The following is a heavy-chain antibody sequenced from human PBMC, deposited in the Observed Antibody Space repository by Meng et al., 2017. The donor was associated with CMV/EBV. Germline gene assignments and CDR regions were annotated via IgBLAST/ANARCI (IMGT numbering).Heavy chain of an antibody. J-gene: IGHJ4*02. CDR3: ERVGNWGGVGGPLDY. CDR1: GFTFSSYW. CDR2: INSDGSST. D-gene: IGHD7-27*01. Sequence: GGSLRLSCAASGFTFSSYWMHWVRQAPGKGLVWVSRINSDGSSTSYADSVKGRFTISRDNAKNTLYLQRNSLRAEDTALYYCERVGNWGGVGGPLDYWGQGTLVTVSS. V-gene: IGHV3-74*01.